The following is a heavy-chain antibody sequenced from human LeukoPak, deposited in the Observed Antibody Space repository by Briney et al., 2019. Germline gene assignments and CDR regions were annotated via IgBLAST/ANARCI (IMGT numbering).Heavy chain of an antibody. CDR2: IYYSGST. V-gene: IGHV4-59*01. J-gene: IGHJ4*02. Sequence: SETLSLTCSVSGGSISSYYWSWIRQPPGKGLEWIGYIYYSGSTNYNPSLKSRVTISVDTSKNQFSLKLSSVTAADTAVYYCARRYSYGPLDYWGQGTLVTVSS. CDR3: ARRYSYGPLDY. CDR1: GGSISSYY. D-gene: IGHD5-18*01.